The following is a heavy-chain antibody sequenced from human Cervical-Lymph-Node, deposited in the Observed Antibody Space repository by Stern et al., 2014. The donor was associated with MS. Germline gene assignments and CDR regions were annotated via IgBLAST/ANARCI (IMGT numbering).Heavy chain of an antibody. J-gene: IGHJ4*02. D-gene: IGHD5-12*01. CDR1: GYTFTSYY. CDR2: INPSAGST. Sequence: VQLVESGAEVKKPGASVKVSCKASGYTFTSYYMHWVRQAPGQGLEWTGIINPSAGSTSYAQKFQGRVTMTRDTSTSTVYMELSSLRSEDTAVYYCARVGSGYVEHFDYWGQGTLVTVSS. CDR3: ARVGSGYVEHFDY. V-gene: IGHV1-46*01.